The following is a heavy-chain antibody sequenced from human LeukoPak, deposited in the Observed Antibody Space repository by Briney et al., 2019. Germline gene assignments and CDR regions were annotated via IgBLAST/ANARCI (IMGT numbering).Heavy chain of an antibody. Sequence: GRSLRLSCAPSGFTFSSYAMHWVRQAPGKGLEWVAVISYDGSNKYYADSVKGRFTISRDNSKNTLYLQMNSLRAEDTAVYYCARGGVMTTTSCHDYWGQGTLVTVSS. CDR1: GFTFSSYA. CDR3: ARGGVMTTTSCHDY. J-gene: IGHJ4*02. D-gene: IGHD3-3*01. V-gene: IGHV3-30-3*01. CDR2: ISYDGSNK.